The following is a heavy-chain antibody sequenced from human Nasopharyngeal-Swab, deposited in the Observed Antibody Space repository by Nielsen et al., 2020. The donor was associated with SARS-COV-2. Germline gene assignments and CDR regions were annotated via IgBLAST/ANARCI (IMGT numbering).Heavy chain of an antibody. CDR2: ISWNGNIR. CDR1: GFTFENYA. D-gene: IGHD1-20*01. V-gene: IGHV3-9*01. Sequence: GGSLRLSCAASGFTFENYAMHWVRQAPGKGLEWVSGISWNGNIRGHADSVEGRFTISRDNAKSSLYLQMNSLRVEDTALYYCARENNWEALRYFDLWGRGTLVTVSS. J-gene: IGHJ2*01. CDR3: ARENNWEALRYFDL.